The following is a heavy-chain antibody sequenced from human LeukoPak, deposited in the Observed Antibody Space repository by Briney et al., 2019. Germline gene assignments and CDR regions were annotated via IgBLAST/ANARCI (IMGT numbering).Heavy chain of an antibody. Sequence: PSETLSLTRTVSGGSISSGDYYWSWIRQPPGKGLEWIGYIYYSGSTYYNPSLKSRVTISVDTSKNQFSLKLSSVTAADTAVYYCARDSSGYSVFDYWGQGTLVTVSS. V-gene: IGHV4-30-4*01. J-gene: IGHJ4*02. CDR2: IYYSGST. CDR3: ARDSSGYSVFDY. CDR1: GGSISSGDYY. D-gene: IGHD3-22*01.